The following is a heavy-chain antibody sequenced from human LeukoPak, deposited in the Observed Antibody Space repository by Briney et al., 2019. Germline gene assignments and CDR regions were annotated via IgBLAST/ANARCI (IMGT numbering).Heavy chain of an antibody. Sequence: SETLSLTCSVSGASISSDYWSWVRQPPGKGLEWIGNIYSSETTKYNPSLRSRATISGDTSKNQFSLKLSSVTAADTAVYYCARHFPYCGGDCPYYYMDVWGKGTTVTVSS. CDR3: ARHFPYCGGDCPYYYMDV. D-gene: IGHD2-21*02. CDR2: IYSSETT. J-gene: IGHJ6*03. V-gene: IGHV4-4*09. CDR1: GASISSDY.